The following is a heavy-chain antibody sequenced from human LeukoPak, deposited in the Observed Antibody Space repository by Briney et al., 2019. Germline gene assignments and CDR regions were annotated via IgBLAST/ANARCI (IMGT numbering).Heavy chain of an antibody. Sequence: GGTLRLSCAASGFTFSDYYMSWIRQAPGKGLEWVPYTSSSGSTKYYADSVTGRFTISRDNAKSSLYLQMNSLRAEDTAVYYCAREEDGAAAAYAAYWGQGTLVTVSS. CDR2: TSSSGSTK. V-gene: IGHV3-11*01. D-gene: IGHD6-13*01. CDR3: AREEDGAAAAYAAY. CDR1: GFTFSDYY. J-gene: IGHJ4*02.